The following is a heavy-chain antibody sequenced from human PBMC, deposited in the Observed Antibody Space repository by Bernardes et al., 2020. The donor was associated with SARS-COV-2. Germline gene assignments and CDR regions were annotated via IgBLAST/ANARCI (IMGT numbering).Heavy chain of an antibody. Sequence: SETLSLTCTVSGGSIGSYYWACIRQPPGKGLEWIVYFYYSGTTNYNPSLKSRVTISVDRSQNQFSLNLSSVTPADTAVYYCARDLSHLVRRGFDLWGRGNLVNVSS. CDR3: ARDLSHLVRRGFDL. D-gene: IGHD3-10*01. V-gene: IGHV4-59*01. CDR1: GGSIGSYY. CDR2: FYYSGTT. J-gene: IGHJ2*01.